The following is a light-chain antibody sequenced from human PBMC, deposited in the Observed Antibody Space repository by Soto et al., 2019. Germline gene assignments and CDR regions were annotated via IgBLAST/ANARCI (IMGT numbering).Light chain of an antibody. Sequence: EIELTQSPGTLSLSPGKRATISCRASQTISSNYLAWYRQKPGQAPRLLIYAASNRDRGIPDRFGGSGSGTDFTLTVSRLEPDDFAVYYCQQYGSYPWTFGQGTKVEI. J-gene: IGKJ1*01. V-gene: IGKV3-20*01. CDR3: QQYGSYPWT. CDR1: QTISSNY. CDR2: AAS.